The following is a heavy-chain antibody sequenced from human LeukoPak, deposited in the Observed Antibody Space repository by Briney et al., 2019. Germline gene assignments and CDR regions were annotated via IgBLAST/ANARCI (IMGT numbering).Heavy chain of an antibody. CDR1: GFTFSSYG. CDR3: AKAPIHYYYYYMDV. J-gene: IGHJ6*03. Sequence: GGSLRLSCAASGFTFSSYGMHWVRQAPGKGLEWVSAISGSGGSTYYADSVKGRFTISRDNSKNTLYLQMNSLRAEDTAVYYCAKAPIHYYYYYMDVWGKGTTVTVSS. V-gene: IGHV3-23*01. CDR2: ISGSGGST.